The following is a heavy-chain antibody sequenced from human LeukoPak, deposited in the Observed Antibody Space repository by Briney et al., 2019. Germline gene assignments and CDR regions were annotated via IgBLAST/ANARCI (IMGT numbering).Heavy chain of an antibody. CDR1: GFTVSTYF. Sequence: PGGSLRLSCAASGFTVSTYFMSWVRQAPGKGLEWVSVIYTDGSTYYPDSVRGRFTISRDNSKNTLYLQMSSLRAEDTAVYYCVKDLGERRYSSGWATFDYWGQGTLVTVSS. V-gene: IGHV3-53*05. J-gene: IGHJ4*02. CDR3: VKDLGERRYSSGWATFDY. CDR2: IYTDGST. D-gene: IGHD6-19*01.